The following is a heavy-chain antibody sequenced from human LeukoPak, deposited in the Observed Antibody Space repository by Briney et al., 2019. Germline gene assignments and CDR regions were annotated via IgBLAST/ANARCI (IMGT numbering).Heavy chain of an antibody. V-gene: IGHV6-1*01. CDR1: GDSVSSNSAA. J-gene: IGHJ6*02. CDR3: ARVVSMVRGVGYGMDV. Sequence: SQTLSLTCAISGDSVSSNSAAWNWFRQSPSRGLEWLGRTYYRSKWYSDYAVSVKSRITINPDTSKNQFSLQLNSVTPEDTAVYYCARVVSMVRGVGYGMDVWGQGTTVTVSS. CDR2: TYYRSKWYS. D-gene: IGHD3-10*01.